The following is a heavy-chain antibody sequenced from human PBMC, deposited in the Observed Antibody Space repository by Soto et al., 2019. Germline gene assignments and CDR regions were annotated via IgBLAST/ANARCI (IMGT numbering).Heavy chain of an antibody. D-gene: IGHD2-2*01. CDR3: ARGELPIVVVPAAIGAFDI. Sequence: QVQLVQSGAEVKKPGASVKVSCKASGYTFTSYAMHWVRQAPGQRLEWMGWINAGNGNTKYSQKLQGRVTITRDTSASTAYMELSSLRSEDTAVYYCARGELPIVVVPAAIGAFDIWGQGTMVTVSS. J-gene: IGHJ3*02. CDR1: GYTFTSYA. V-gene: IGHV1-3*01. CDR2: INAGNGNT.